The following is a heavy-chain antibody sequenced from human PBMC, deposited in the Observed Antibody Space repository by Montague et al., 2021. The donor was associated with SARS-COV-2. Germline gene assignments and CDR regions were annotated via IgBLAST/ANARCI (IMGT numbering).Heavy chain of an antibody. CDR2: IFHSGIT. CDR1: GGSISSYY. CDR3: ARTEYNWNGCFDP. D-gene: IGHD1-20*01. J-gene: IGHJ5*02. V-gene: IGHV4-59*13. Sequence: SETLSLTCSVSGGSISSYYWSWIRQSPGKGLEWIGYIFHSGITDYNPSLKSRVTISVDMSKNQFSLQLNSVTAADSAVYYCARTEYNWNGCFDPWGQGTLVTVSS.